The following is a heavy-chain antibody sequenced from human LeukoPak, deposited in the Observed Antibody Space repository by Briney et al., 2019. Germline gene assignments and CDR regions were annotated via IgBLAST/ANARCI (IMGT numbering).Heavy chain of an antibody. CDR1: GYTFINYW. Sequence: GESLKISCKGSGYTFINYWIGWVRQMPGEGLQWMGIIYPGDSDTRYSPSFQGQVTISADKSISTAYLQWSSLEASDTAMYYCARHQGSNYGLDVWGQGTTVTVSS. J-gene: IGHJ6*02. D-gene: IGHD6-13*01. CDR2: IYPGDSDT. CDR3: ARHQGSNYGLDV. V-gene: IGHV5-51*01.